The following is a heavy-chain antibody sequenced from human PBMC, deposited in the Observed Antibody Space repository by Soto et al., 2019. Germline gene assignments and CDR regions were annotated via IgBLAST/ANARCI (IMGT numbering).Heavy chain of an antibody. V-gene: IGHV1-69*13. CDR1: GGTFSSYA. CDR2: IIPIFGTA. D-gene: IGHD3-9*01. Sequence: GASVKVSCKASGGTFSSYAISWVRQAPGQGLEWMGGIIPIFGTANYAQKFQGRVTITADESTSTAYMELSSLRSEDTAVYYCAGSILTGYSPYYFDYWGQGTLVTVSS. J-gene: IGHJ4*02. CDR3: AGSILTGYSPYYFDY.